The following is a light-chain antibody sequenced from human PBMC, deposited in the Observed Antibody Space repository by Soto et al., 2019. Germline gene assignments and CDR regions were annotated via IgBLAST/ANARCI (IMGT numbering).Light chain of an antibody. CDR3: SSYTTSNTRQIV. CDR1: SIDTGTYNY. CDR2: DVS. Sequence: QSALVQPASVSGSPGQSITVSCTGTSIDTGTYNYVSWYQHHPGKAPKLIIYDVSNRPSGVSNPFSGSKSGNTASLTISGLQPEDEADYYCSSYTTSNTRQIVFGTGTKVTVL. J-gene: IGLJ1*01. V-gene: IGLV2-14*03.